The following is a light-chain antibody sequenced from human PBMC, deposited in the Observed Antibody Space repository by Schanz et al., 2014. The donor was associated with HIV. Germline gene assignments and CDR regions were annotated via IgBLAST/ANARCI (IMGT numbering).Light chain of an antibody. Sequence: NFMLTQPHSVSESPGKTVTISCTSTSGSIASNYVQWYQQRPGSAPTTVIYEDNQRPSGVPDRFSGSIDTSSNSASLTISGLKTEDEADYYCQSYDRYNGKVFGGGTKLTVL. V-gene: IGLV6-57*02. J-gene: IGLJ3*02. CDR3: QSYDRYNGKV. CDR1: SGSIASNY. CDR2: EDN.